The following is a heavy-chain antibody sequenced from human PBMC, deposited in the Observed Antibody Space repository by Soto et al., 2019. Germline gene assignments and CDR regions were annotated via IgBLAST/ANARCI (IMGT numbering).Heavy chain of an antibody. J-gene: IGHJ3*02. CDR2: IFSNDEK. CDR1: GFSLSNARMG. V-gene: IGHV2-26*01. CDR3: ARSQPPWLETSGAFDI. D-gene: IGHD6-19*01. Sequence: QVTLKESGPVLVKPTETLTLTCTVSGFSLSNARMGVSWIRQPPGKALEWLAHIFSNDEKSYSTSLKIRLTISKETSKIQVVLTMTNTDPVNTAPYYCARSQPPWLETSGAFDIWGQGTMVPVSS.